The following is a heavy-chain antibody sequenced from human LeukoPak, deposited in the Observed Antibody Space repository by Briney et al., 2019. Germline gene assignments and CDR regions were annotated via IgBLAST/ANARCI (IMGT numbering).Heavy chain of an antibody. CDR3: AKDRTPDGFYSIDY. CDR2: ITGNSGLI. Sequence: GGSLRLSCTGSGFTFGIYAMNWVRQAPGKGLEWVSVITGNSGLIDYADSVKSRFTISRDNDRNTLYLQMTTLRAEDTAIYFCAKDRTPDGFYSIDYWGQGVLVTVSS. D-gene: IGHD2-15*01. CDR1: GFTFGIYA. V-gene: IGHV3-23*01. J-gene: IGHJ4*02.